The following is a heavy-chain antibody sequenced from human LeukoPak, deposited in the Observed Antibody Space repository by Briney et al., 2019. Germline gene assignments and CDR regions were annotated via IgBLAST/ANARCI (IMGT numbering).Heavy chain of an antibody. J-gene: IGHJ4*02. Sequence: ASVKVSCKASGYTFTSYDINWVRQAPGQGLEWMGMIIPIDGFTSYAQKFQGRVTMTRDMSTSTVYMELSSLRSDDTAVYYCAKAGSRLFGVLIPLSFDYWGQGTLITVSS. CDR1: GYTFTSYD. CDR3: AKAGSRLFGVLIPLSFDY. CDR2: IIPIDGFT. V-gene: IGHV1-46*01. D-gene: IGHD3-3*01.